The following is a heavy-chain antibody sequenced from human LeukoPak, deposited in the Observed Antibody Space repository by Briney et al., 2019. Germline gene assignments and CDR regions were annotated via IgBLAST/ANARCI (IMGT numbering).Heavy chain of an antibody. V-gene: IGHV4-31*03. D-gene: IGHD3-3*01. CDR1: GGSISSGGYY. Sequence: SETLSLTCTVSGGSISSGGYYWSWIRQHPGKGLEWIGYIYYSGSTYYNPSLKSRVTISVDTSKNQFSLKLSSVTAADTAVYYCARRYYDFWSGYSPIDYWGQGTLVTVSS. CDR2: IYYSGST. CDR3: ARRYYDFWSGYSPIDY. J-gene: IGHJ4*02.